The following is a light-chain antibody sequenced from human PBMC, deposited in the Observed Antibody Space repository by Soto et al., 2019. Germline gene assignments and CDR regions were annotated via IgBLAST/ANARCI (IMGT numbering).Light chain of an antibody. CDR2: AAS. V-gene: IGKV1-39*01. CDR3: QQSYSTPLA. CDR1: QSISSY. Sequence: DIQMTQSPSSLSASVGDRVTITCRASQSISSYLNWYQQKPGKAPKLLICAASSLQSGVPSRFSGSGSVTEFTLTISSLQPEDFATYYCQQSYSTPLAFGPGTKVDIK. J-gene: IGKJ3*01.